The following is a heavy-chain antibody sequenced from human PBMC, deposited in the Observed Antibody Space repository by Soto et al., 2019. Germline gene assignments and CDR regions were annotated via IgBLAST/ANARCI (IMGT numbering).Heavy chain of an antibody. CDR2: TSSDGSSQ. V-gene: IGHV3-30-3*01. CDR1: GFPFSTYV. CDR3: PRIFLGDYGIKKVPNSYFAS. D-gene: IGHD4-17*01. J-gene: IGHJ4*02. Sequence: QLVESGGGVVQPGRSLKLSCAASGFPFSTYVMHWVRQAPGKGLDWVALTSSDGSSQYYADSVKGRFTISRDNSNGTLRLQMNIRRPEATALYYWPRIFLGDYGIKKVPNSYFASGGRGPLFTV.